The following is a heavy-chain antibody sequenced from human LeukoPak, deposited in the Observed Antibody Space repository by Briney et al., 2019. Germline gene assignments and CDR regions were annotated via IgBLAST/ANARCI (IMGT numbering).Heavy chain of an antibody. CDR1: GYTFTSYG. D-gene: IGHD1-26*01. J-gene: IGHJ6*02. Sequence: ASVKVSCKASGYTFTSYGISWVRQAPGQGLEWLGWISAYNGNTNYAQKLQGRVTMTTDTSTSTACMELRSLRSDDTAVYYCARELPTGIVGATDYYYYYGMDVWGQGTTVTVSS. CDR2: ISAYNGNT. CDR3: ARELPTGIVGATDYYYYYGMDV. V-gene: IGHV1-18*01.